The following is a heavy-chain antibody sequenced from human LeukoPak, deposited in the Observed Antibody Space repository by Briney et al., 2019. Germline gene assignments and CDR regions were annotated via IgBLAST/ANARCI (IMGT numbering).Heavy chain of an antibody. CDR1: GFTFSSYW. D-gene: IGHD3-16*01. J-gene: IGHJ4*02. CDR2: INSDGSST. Sequence: GGSLRLSCAASGFTFSSYWMYWVRKAPGKGLVWVSRINSDGSSTSYADSVKGRFTISRDNSKNTLYLQMNSLRAEDTAVYYCAKDRLGFRIDYYFDYWGQGTLVTVSS. CDR3: AKDRLGFRIDYYFDY. V-gene: IGHV3-74*01.